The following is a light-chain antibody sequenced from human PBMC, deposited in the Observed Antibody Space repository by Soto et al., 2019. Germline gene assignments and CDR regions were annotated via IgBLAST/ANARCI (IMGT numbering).Light chain of an antibody. CDR2: AAS. CDR3: QKYNTAPQT. Sequence: DIQMTQSPSFLSASVGDRVTITCRASQGILDYVAWFQQKPGKAPNLLLYAASTLQSGVPSRFSGSGSGTDFTLTISSLQPEDVATYYCQKYNTAPQTFGQGTKVEI. J-gene: IGKJ1*01. CDR1: QGILDY. V-gene: IGKV1-27*01.